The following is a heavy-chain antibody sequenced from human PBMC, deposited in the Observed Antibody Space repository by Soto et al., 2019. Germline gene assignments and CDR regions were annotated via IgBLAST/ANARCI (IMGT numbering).Heavy chain of an antibody. Sequence: SETLSLTCAVSGGSISSSNWWSWVRQPPGKGLEWIGEIYHSGSTNYNPSLKSRVTISVDKSKNQFSLKLSSVTAADTAVYYCARGSTTATNYYYYYGMDVWGQGTTVTVSS. D-gene: IGHD4-17*01. CDR2: IYHSGST. CDR3: ARGSTTATNYYYYYGMDV. CDR1: GGSISSSNW. V-gene: IGHV4-4*02. J-gene: IGHJ6*02.